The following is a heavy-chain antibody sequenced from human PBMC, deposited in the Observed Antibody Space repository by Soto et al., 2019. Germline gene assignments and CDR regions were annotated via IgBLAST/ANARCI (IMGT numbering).Heavy chain of an antibody. J-gene: IGHJ4*02. V-gene: IGHV4-4*07. CDR1: GDSITTYY. CDR3: SSGSFGVVSEY. CDR2: IYPGGSI. Sequence: SETLSLTCAVSGDSITTYYWSWIRQAAGKGPEWIGRIYPGGSIDYIPSLKTRITLSFDTSKKQFSLKLNSVTAADTAVYYCSSGSFGVVSEYWGLGTLVTVSS. D-gene: IGHD3-3*01.